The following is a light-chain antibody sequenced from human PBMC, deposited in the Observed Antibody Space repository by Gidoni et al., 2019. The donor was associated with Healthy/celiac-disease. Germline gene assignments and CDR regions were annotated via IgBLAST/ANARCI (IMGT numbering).Light chain of an antibody. V-gene: IGKV3-20*01. CDR3: QQYGSSPLYT. CDR2: GAS. J-gene: IGKJ2*01. CDR1: QSVSSSY. Sequence: IVLTQSPGTLSLSPGERATLTCRASQSVSSSYLAWYQQKAGQAPRLLIYGASSSATGIPDRFSGSGSGTDFTLTISRLEPEDFAVYYCQQYGSSPLYTFGQGTKLEIK.